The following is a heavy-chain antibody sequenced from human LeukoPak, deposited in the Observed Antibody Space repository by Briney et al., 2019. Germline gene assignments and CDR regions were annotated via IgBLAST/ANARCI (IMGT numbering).Heavy chain of an antibody. V-gene: IGHV3-21*01. CDR3: ARAHSSLVNFDY. CDR2: ISTSSSYI. J-gene: IGHJ4*02. Sequence: GGSLRLSCAASGFSFSTLSMNWVRQAPGKGLEWVSSISTSSSYIYYADSVKGRFTISRDNAKRSLYLQMNSLRAEDTAVYYCARAHSSLVNFDYWGQGTLVTVSS. CDR1: GFSFSTLS. D-gene: IGHD6-13*01.